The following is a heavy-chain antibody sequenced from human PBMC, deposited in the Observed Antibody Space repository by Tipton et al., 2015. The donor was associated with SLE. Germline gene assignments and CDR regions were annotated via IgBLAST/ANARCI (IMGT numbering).Heavy chain of an antibody. CDR2: IYYSGST. Sequence: GLVKPSETLSVTCNVTGTSISQHYWNWIRQPPGKGLEWIGYIYYSGSTNYNPSLKSRVTISVDTSKNQFSLNLSSVTAADTAVYYCARDLASYYGVDVWGQGTTVTVSS. J-gene: IGHJ6*02. D-gene: IGHD3-3*02. CDR1: GTSISQHY. CDR3: ARDLASYYGVDV. V-gene: IGHV4-59*11.